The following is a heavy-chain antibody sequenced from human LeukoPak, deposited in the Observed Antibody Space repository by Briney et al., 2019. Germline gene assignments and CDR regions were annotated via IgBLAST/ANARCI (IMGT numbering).Heavy chain of an antibody. CDR1: GYTFTSYG. CDR2: ISAYNGNT. J-gene: IGHJ5*02. V-gene: IGHV1-18*01. Sequence: ASVKVSCKASGYTFTSYGISWVRQAPGQGLEWMGWISAYNGNTNYAQKLQGRVTMTTDTSTSTAYMELRSLRSDDTAVYYCARGTYYYDSSGYSGWFDPWGQGTLVTVSS. D-gene: IGHD3-22*01. CDR3: ARGTYYYDSSGYSGWFDP.